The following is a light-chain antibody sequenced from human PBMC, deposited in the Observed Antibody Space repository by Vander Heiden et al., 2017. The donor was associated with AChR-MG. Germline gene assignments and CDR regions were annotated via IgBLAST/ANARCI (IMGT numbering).Light chain of an antibody. V-gene: IGLV3-19*01. J-gene: IGLJ2*01. CDR1: SLRSYY. Sequence: SSELTQDPAVSVALGQTVRITCQGDSLRSYYASWYQQKPGQAHVLVIYGKNNRPSGIPDRFSGSSSGNTASLTITGAQAEDEADYYCNSRDSSGSQVFGGGTKLTVL. CDR2: GKN. CDR3: NSRDSSGSQV.